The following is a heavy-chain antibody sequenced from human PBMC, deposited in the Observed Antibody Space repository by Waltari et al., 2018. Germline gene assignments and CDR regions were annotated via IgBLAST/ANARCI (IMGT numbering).Heavy chain of an antibody. CDR3: AKAGGIAAAEFQFDF. D-gene: IGHD6-13*01. J-gene: IGHJ4*02. Sequence: EVQLLESGGGLVQPGGSLRLSCAASGFTFISYAMTWVRQAPGKRLEWASSIIGPALTTFYADSVKGRFSVSRDNSKNTLYLQINGLRADDTAVYYCAKAGGIAAAEFQFDFWGRGTLVTVSS. CDR1: GFTFISYA. CDR2: IIGPALTT. V-gene: IGHV3-23*01.